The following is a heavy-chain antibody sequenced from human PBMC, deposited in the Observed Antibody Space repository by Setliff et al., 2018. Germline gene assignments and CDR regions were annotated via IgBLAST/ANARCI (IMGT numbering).Heavy chain of an antibody. V-gene: IGHV3-48*01. CDR3: AKHVLSSGWPNDAFDF. CDR2: ISSRSDII. Sequence: PGGSLRLSCAASGITFSTYSMNWVRQAPGKGLEWVSYISSRSDIIYYADSVKGRFTISRDNSKNTLYLQMNSLRAEDAAVYYCAKHVLSSGWPNDAFDFWGQGTMVTVSS. CDR1: GITFSTYS. J-gene: IGHJ3*01. D-gene: IGHD6-25*01.